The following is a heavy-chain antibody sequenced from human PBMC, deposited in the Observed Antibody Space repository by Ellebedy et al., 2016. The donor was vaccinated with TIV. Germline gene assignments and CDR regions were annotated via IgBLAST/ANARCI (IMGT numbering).Heavy chain of an antibody. D-gene: IGHD6-19*01. J-gene: IGHJ4*02. CDR1: GYSFTTYW. V-gene: IGHV5-51*01. CDR2: IYPDDSDT. Sequence: GESLKISCKGSGYSFTTYWIGWVRQMPGRGLELMGIIYPDDSDTKYSPSFQVQVTMSADKSITTAYLQWSSLKASDTAMYYCATGLAGYGYWGQGTLVTVSS. CDR3: ATGLAGYGY.